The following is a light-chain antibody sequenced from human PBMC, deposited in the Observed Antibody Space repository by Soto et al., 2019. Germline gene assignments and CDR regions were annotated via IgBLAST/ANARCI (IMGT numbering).Light chain of an antibody. CDR1: QSTSRS. CDR3: QQSHGFPYT. CDR2: AAS. Sequence: DIQMTQSPSSLSASVGDRVTITCRASQSTSRSLNWYQQKPGKAPKLLIYAASSLQSGVPSSFRVSGSETEFTLTISSLQPEDFATYYCQQSHGFPYTFGQGTKLEIK. J-gene: IGKJ2*01. V-gene: IGKV1-39*01.